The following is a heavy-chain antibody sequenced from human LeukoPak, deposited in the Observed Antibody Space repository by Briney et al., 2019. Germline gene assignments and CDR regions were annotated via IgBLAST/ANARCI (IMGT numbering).Heavy chain of an antibody. V-gene: IGHV3-66*02. CDR3: ARDPSYGDFFAY. Sequence: GGSLRLSCAASGFTVSSNYMSWVRQAPGKGLEWVSVIYSGGSTYYADSVKGRFTISRDNSKNTLSLQMNSLRAEDTAVYYCARDPSYGDFFAYWGQGPLVTVP. J-gene: IGHJ4*02. D-gene: IGHD4-17*01. CDR1: GFTVSSNY. CDR2: IYSGGST.